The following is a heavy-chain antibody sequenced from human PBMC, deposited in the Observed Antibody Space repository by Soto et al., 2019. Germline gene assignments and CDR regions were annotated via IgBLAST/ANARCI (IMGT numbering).Heavy chain of an antibody. Sequence: GSLRLSCAASGFTFSSYSMNWVRQAPGKGLEWVSYISSSSSTIYYADSVKGRFTISRDNAKNSLYLQMNSLRAEDTAVYYCARDRITIFGVVIYFDYWGQGALVTVSS. V-gene: IGHV3-48*01. J-gene: IGHJ4*02. CDR3: ARDRITIFGVVIYFDY. D-gene: IGHD3-3*01. CDR1: GFTFSSYS. CDR2: ISSSSSTI.